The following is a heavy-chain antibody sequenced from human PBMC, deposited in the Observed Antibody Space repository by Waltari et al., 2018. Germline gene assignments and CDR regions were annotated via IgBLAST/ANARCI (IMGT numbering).Heavy chain of an antibody. D-gene: IGHD3-3*01. CDR1: GGSISNNY. V-gene: IGHV4-59*01. CDR2: LDYTGKT. Sequence: QVHLQESGPGLVKPSETLSLTCTVSGGSISNNYWSWLRLTPGKGLEWIGLLDYTGKTYFDPSLKSRLSMSRGTSANQSSLELMSITAADTAVYYGARSNKDVWSTYDFDIWGQGTLVTVSS. CDR3: ARSNKDVWSTYDFDI. J-gene: IGHJ4*02.